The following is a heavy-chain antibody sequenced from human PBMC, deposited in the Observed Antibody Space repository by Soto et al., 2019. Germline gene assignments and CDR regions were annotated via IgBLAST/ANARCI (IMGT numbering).Heavy chain of an antibody. CDR2: INPNSGGT. CDR3: ARDLNYGTYYYYGMDV. CDR1: GYTFTGYY. Sequence: ASVKVSCKASGYTFTGYYMHWVRQAPGQGLEWMGWINPNSGGTNYAQKFQGRVTMTRDTSISTAYMELSRLRSDDTAVYYCARDLNYGTYYYYGMDVWGQGATVTVYS. V-gene: IGHV1-2*02. D-gene: IGHD4-17*01. J-gene: IGHJ6*02.